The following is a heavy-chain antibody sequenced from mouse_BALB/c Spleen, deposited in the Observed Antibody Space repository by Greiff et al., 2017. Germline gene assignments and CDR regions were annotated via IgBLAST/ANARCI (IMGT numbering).Heavy chain of an antibody. CDR2: INPSNGGT. V-gene: IGHV1S81*02. J-gene: IGHJ1*01. CDR1: GYTFTSYY. CDR3: TRGRDLGYFDV. D-gene: IGHD3-3*01. Sequence: QVQLKQSGAELVKPGASVKLSCKASGYTFTSYYMYWVKQRPGQGLEWIGEINPSNGGTNFNEKFKSKATLTVDKSSSTAYRQLSSLTSEDSAVYYCTRGRDLGYFDVWGAGTTVTVSS.